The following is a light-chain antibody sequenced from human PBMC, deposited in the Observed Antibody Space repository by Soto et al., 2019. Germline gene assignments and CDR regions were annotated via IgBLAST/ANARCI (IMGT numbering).Light chain of an antibody. CDR2: GAS. CDR3: QQYNNWPPLWT. CDR1: QSVSSN. J-gene: IGKJ1*01. V-gene: IGKV3-15*01. Sequence: IRMSQSPATLSVSPGERATLSCRASQSVSSNLAWYQQKPGQAPRLLIYGASTRATGIPARFSGSGSGTEFTLTISSLQSEDFAVYYCQQYNNWPPLWTFGQGSK.